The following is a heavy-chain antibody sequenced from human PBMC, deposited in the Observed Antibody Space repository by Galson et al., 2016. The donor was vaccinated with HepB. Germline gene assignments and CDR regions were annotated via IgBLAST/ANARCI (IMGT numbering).Heavy chain of an antibody. D-gene: IGHD2-2*01. CDR2: IYHTGTS. V-gene: IGHV4/OR15-8*03. J-gene: IGHJ5*02. Sequence: ETLSLTCIVSGASINNSNWWTWVRQAPGKGLEWIGEIYHTGTSNNNPFLNSRFTLSIDKSRNQFSLNLTSVSAADTAVYYCARAAVVPGARMVFDPWGQGMLVTVSS. CDR1: GASINNSNW. CDR3: ARAAVVPGARMVFDP.